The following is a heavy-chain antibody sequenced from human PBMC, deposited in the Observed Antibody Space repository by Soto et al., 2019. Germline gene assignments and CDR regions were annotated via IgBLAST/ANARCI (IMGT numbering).Heavy chain of an antibody. Sequence: GGSLRLSCAASGFTFSSYSMNWVRQAPGKGLEWVSYISSSSSYIYYADSVKGRFTISRDNAKNSLYLQMNSLRAEDTAVYDCASVLATTIFGVVSCDYWGQGTLVTVSS. D-gene: IGHD3-3*01. J-gene: IGHJ4*02. CDR3: ASVLATTIFGVVSCDY. V-gene: IGHV3-21*01. CDR1: GFTFSSYS. CDR2: ISSSSSYI.